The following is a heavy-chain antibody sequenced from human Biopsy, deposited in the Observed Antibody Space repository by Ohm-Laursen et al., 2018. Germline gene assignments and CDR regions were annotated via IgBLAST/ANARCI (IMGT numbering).Heavy chain of an antibody. J-gene: IGHJ6*02. CDR1: GFTFSNSG. CDR3: AKDKGTFNFYYYGMDV. CDR2: ISYDGSET. Sequence: SLRLSCAAYGFTFSNSGMHWVRQAPGKGLEWVAAISYDGSETDYGDSVKGRLNISRDNSKNTLDLQMSSLRVEDTAVYFCAKDKGTFNFYYYGMDVWGQGTTVTVSS. V-gene: IGHV3-30*18. D-gene: IGHD2/OR15-2a*01.